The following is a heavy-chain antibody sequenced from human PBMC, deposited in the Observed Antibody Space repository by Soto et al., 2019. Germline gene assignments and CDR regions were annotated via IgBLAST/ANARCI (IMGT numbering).Heavy chain of an antibody. CDR2: IRSKANSYAT. Sequence: PGGSLRLSCAASGFTFSGSAMHWVRQASGKGLEWVGRIRSKANSYATAYAASVKGRFTISRDDSKNTAYLQMNRLKTEDTAVYYCTSRATEYFTTVTDYWGQGTLVTVSS. D-gene: IGHD4-17*01. CDR1: GFTFSGSA. J-gene: IGHJ4*02. V-gene: IGHV3-73*01. CDR3: TSRATEYFTTVTDY.